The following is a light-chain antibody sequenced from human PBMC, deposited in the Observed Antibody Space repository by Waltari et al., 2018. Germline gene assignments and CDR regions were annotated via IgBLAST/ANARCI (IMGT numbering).Light chain of an antibody. CDR3: QQYNSYSLLS. V-gene: IGKV1-5*03. Sequence: DIQMTQSPSTLSASVGYRVIFSCRASQSISKWLAWYQQKPGNAPKLLIYKASTLESGVPSRFSGSGSGTEFTLTISSLQPEDFATYYCQQYNSYSLLSFGGGTKVEIK. CDR1: QSISKW. CDR2: KAS. J-gene: IGKJ4*01.